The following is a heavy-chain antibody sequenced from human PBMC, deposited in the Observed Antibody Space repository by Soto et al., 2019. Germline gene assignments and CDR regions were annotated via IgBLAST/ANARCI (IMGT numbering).Heavy chain of an antibody. V-gene: IGHV4-59*01. CDR2: VSDSGRT. Sequence: LSLTCAVSGGSIDYYYGSWIRQPPGKGLEWIGDVSDSGRTNYNPSLRSRVTVSVDTSKNQFSLRLNSVTAADTAVYYCARDSTTWFPYYGIDVWGQGTTVTVSS. CDR3: ARDSTTWFPYYGIDV. CDR1: GGSIDYYY. J-gene: IGHJ6*02. D-gene: IGHD2-2*01.